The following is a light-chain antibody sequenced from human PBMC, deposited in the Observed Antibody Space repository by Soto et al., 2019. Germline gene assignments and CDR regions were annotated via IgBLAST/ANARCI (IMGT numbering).Light chain of an antibody. CDR2: GNS. CDR1: NSNIGAGYD. V-gene: IGLV1-40*01. Sequence: QSVLTQPPSVSGAPGQRVTISCTGRNSNIGAGYDVHWYQQVPGTAHKLLIYGNSNRPSGVPDRFSGSKSGTSASLAITGLQAEDEGDYYCQSYDSSLSAWVFGGGTKLTVL. CDR3: QSYDSSLSAWV. J-gene: IGLJ3*02.